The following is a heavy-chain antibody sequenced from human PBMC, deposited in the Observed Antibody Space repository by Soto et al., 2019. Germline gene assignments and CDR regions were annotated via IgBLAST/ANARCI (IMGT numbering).Heavy chain of an antibody. CDR3: ARGGGDFWSGDYYYYYGMDV. J-gene: IGHJ6*02. CDR1: GFTFSSYG. D-gene: IGHD3-3*01. Sequence: ESGGGVVQPGRSLRLSCAASGFTFSSYGMHWVRQAPGKGLEWVAVIWYDGSNKYYADSVKGRFTISRDNSKNTLYLQMNSLRAEDTAVYYCARGGGDFWSGDYYYYYGMDVWGQGTTVTVSS. CDR2: IWYDGSNK. V-gene: IGHV3-33*01.